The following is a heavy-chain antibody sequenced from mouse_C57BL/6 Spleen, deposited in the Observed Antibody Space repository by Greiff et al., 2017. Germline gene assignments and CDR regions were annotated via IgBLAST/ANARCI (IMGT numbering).Heavy chain of an antibody. D-gene: IGHD2-10*02. V-gene: IGHV1-42*01. CDR1: GYSFTGYY. CDR3: ARGYGSLGY. J-gene: IGHJ2*01. CDR2: INPSTGGT. Sequence: VQLQQSGPELVKPGASVKISCKASGYSFTGYYMNWVKQSPEKSLEWIGEINPSTGGTTYNQTFKAKATLTVDKSSSTAYMQLKSLTSEDSAVYYGARGYGSLGYWGQGTTLTVSS.